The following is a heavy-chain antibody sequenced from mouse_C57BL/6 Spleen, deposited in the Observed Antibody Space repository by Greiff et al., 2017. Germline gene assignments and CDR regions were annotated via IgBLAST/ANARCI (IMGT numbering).Heavy chain of an antibody. CDR1: GFTFSNYW. CDR2: IRLKSDNYAT. Sequence: EVKLMESGGGLVQPGGSMKLSCVASGFTFSNYWMNWVRQSPEKGLEWVAQIRLKSDNYATHYAESVKGRFTISRDDSKSSVYLQMNNLRAEDTGIYYCKGNWDDWFAYWGQGTLVTVSA. V-gene: IGHV6-3*01. D-gene: IGHD4-1*02. J-gene: IGHJ3*01. CDR3: KGNWDDWFAY.